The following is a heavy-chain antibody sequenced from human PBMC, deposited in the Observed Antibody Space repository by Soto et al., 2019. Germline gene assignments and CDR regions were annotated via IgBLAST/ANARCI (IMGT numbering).Heavy chain of an antibody. J-gene: IGHJ6*02. CDR1: AFTLSKFV. Sequence: QVQLVESGGGVAQPGRSLRLSCAASAFTLSKFVMHWVRQAPGKGLEWVAVTSNDGSNTFYAGSVKGRFTISRDNSKSVVYLQMNSLRDEDTAVYYCARVNMDVWGRGTTVTVSS. CDR2: TSNDGSNT. CDR3: ARVNMDV. V-gene: IGHV3-30-3*01.